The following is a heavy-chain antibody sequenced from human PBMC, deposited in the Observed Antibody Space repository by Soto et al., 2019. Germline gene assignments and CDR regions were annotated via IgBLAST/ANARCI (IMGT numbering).Heavy chain of an antibody. CDR3: ASAIMTTVTTLPAFDI. Sequence: GASVKVSCKASGYTFTSYGISRVRQAPGQGLEWMGWISAYNGNTNYAQKLQGRVTMTTDTSTSTAYMELRSLRSDDTAVYYCASAIMTTVTTLPAFDIWGQGTMVTVSS. J-gene: IGHJ3*02. CDR1: GYTFTSYG. D-gene: IGHD4-17*01. CDR2: ISAYNGNT. V-gene: IGHV1-18*01.